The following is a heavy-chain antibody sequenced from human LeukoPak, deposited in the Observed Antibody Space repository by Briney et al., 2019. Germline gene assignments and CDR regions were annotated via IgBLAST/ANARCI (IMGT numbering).Heavy chain of an antibody. CDR3: ARDSTRSGWYHFDY. V-gene: IGHV3-48*04. CDR1: GLTFSSYA. D-gene: IGHD6-19*01. CDR2: ISGSGTTT. Sequence: GGSLGLSCAASGLTFSSYAITWVRQAPGKGLEWVSGISGSGTTTYYADSVKGRFTISRDNAKNSLYLQMNSLRAEDTAVYYCARDSTRSGWYHFDYWGQGTLVTVSS. J-gene: IGHJ4*02.